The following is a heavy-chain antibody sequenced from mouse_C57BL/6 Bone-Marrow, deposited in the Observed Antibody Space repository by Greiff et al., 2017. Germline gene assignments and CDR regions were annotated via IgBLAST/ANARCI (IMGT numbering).Heavy chain of an antibody. CDR2: IYPGSGST. D-gene: IGHD1-1*01. CDR3: ARRITTVVGTAIDY. V-gene: IGHV1-55*01. J-gene: IGHJ2*02. Sequence: QVQLQQPGAELVKPGASVKMSCKASGYTFTSYWMTWVKQRPGQGLEWVGAIYPGSGSTNYNEKFKSKATLTVDTTSSTAYLQSSSLTSEDAAVYYYARRITTVVGTAIDYWGQGTSLTVSS. CDR1: GYTFTSYW.